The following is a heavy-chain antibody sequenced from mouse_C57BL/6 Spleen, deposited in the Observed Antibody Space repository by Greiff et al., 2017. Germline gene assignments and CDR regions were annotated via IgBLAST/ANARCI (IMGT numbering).Heavy chain of an antibody. Sequence: EVKVVESGGGLVKPGGSLKLSCAASGFTFSDYGMHWVRQAPEKGLEWVAYISSSSSTIYYADTVKGRFTISRDNAKNTLFLQMTSLRSEDTAMYYCASYYYGSSDYWGQGTTLTVSS. CDR3: ASYYYGSSDY. D-gene: IGHD1-1*01. V-gene: IGHV5-17*01. J-gene: IGHJ2*01. CDR2: ISSSSSTI. CDR1: GFTFSDYG.